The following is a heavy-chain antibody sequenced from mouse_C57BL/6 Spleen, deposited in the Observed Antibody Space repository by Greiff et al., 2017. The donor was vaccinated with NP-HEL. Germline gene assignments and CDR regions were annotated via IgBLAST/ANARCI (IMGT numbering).Heavy chain of an antibody. CDR3: ARGKLYWYFDV. CDR2: ISSGSSTI. J-gene: IGHJ1*03. V-gene: IGHV5-17*01. Sequence: EVHLVESGGGLVKPGGSLKLSCAASGFTFSDYGMHWVRQAPEKGLEWVAYISSGSSTIYYADTVKGRFTISRDNAKNTLFLQRTSRRSEDTAMYYCARGKLYWYFDVWGTGTTVTVSS. CDR1: GFTFSDYG.